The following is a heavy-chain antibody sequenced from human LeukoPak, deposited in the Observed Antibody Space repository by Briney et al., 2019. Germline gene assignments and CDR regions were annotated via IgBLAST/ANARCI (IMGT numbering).Heavy chain of an antibody. CDR2: ISGNGGST. D-gene: IGHD4-23*01. Sequence: QAGGPLSLSCAASGFTFSSEAMSWVRQAPGKGLEWVSAISGNGGSTYYADSVKGRFTISRDNSKNTLYLQMNSLRADDTAVYYCAKALLDGGKGYWGQGTLVTVSS. CDR3: AKALLDGGKGY. V-gene: IGHV3-23*01. J-gene: IGHJ4*02. CDR1: GFTFSSEA.